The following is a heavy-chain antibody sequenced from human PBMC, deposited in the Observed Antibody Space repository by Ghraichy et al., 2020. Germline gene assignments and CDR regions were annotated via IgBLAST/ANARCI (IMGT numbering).Heavy chain of an antibody. V-gene: IGHV3-64D*09. J-gene: IGHJ4*02. D-gene: IGHD6-19*01. CDR2: ISSNGGST. CDR1: GFTFSSYA. Sequence: GGSLRLSCSASGFTFSSYAMHWVRQAPGKGLEYVSAISSNGGSTYYADSVKGRFTISRDNSKNTLYLQMSSLRAEDTAVYYCVKVRPPTRYSSGWYGEYFDYWGQGTLVTVSS. CDR3: VKVRPPTRYSSGWYGEYFDY.